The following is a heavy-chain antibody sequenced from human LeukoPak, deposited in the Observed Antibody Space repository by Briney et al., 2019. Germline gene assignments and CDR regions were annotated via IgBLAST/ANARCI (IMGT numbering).Heavy chain of an antibody. CDR3: ARGRYCSSTSCPEDY. J-gene: IGHJ4*02. D-gene: IGHD2-2*01. V-gene: IGHV3-21*01. CDR1: GFTFDDYA. CDR2: ISSSSSYI. Sequence: GRSLRLSCAASGFTFDDYAMHWVRQAPGKGLEWVSSISSSSSYIYYADSVKGRFTISRDNAKNSLYLQMNSLRAEDTAVYYCARGRYCSSTSCPEDYWGQGTLVTVSS.